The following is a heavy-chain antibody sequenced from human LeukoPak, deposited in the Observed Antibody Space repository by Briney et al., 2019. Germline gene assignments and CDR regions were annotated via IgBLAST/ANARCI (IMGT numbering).Heavy chain of an antibody. Sequence: GGSLRLSCAASGFTFSNYWMNWARQAPGKGLEWVARINHNGNGNYYVDSVKGRFTISRDNAKNPLYLQMNNLRAEDTAVYGSARGGGLDVWGQGAPVTVSS. CDR3: ARGGGLDV. CDR1: GFTFSNYW. CDR2: INHNGNGN. D-gene: IGHD3-16*01. V-gene: IGHV3-7*03. J-gene: IGHJ6*02.